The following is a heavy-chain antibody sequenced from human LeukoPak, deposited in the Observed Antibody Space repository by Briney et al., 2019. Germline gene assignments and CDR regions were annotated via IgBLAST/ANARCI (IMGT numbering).Heavy chain of an antibody. CDR1: GFTFSSYA. CDR2: ISASSGGT. V-gene: IGHV3-23*01. CDR3: AKRGRYYFDQ. J-gene: IGHJ4*02. Sequence: HAGGSLRLSCAASGFTFSSYAMSWVRQAPGKGLEWVSAISASSGGTNYADSLKGRFTISRDTSKNTLYLQMNSLRAEDTAVYYCAKRGRYYFDQWGQGTLVTVSS.